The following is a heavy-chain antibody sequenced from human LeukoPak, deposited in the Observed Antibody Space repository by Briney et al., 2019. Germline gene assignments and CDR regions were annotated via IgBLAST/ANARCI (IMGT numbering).Heavy chain of an antibody. D-gene: IGHD2-15*01. V-gene: IGHV4-59*01. CDR3: ARSYCSGGSCHVAGMDV. Sequence: PSETLSLTCTVSGGSIRTYYWSWIRQPPGKGLEWIGYIYYSGSTNYNPSLKSRVTISVDTSKNQFSLKLNSVTAADTAVYYCARSYCSGGSCHVAGMDVWGKGTTVTVSS. CDR1: GGSIRTYY. CDR2: IYYSGST. J-gene: IGHJ6*04.